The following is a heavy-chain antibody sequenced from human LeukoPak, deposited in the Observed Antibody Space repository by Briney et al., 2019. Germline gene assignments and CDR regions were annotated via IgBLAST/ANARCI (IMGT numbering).Heavy chain of an antibody. CDR3: ATGLRLYYFDY. Sequence: GGSLRLSCAASGFTFSSYWMSWVRQAPGKGLEWVANIKQDGSEKYYVDSVKGRFTISRDNAKNSLYLQMNSLRAEDTAVYYCATGLRLYYFDYWGQGTLVAVSS. CDR2: IKQDGSEK. V-gene: IGHV3-7*01. J-gene: IGHJ4*02. D-gene: IGHD4-17*01. CDR1: GFTFSSYW.